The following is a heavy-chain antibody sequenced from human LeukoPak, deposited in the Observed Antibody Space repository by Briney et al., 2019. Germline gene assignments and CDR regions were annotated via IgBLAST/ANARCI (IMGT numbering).Heavy chain of an antibody. CDR1: GFTFSNYG. Sequence: PGRSLRLSCAASGFTFSNYGMHWVRQAPGKGLEWVAVIWYDGNNEYYADSLKGRFTISRDNSKNTLYLQMNSLRAEVTAVYYCAREVLSSGDHFDYWGQGTLVTVSS. V-gene: IGHV3-33*01. CDR3: AREVLSSGDHFDY. D-gene: IGHD4-17*01. CDR2: IWYDGNNE. J-gene: IGHJ4*02.